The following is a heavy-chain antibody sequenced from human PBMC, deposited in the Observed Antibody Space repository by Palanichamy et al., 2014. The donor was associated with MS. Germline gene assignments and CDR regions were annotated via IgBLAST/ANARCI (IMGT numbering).Heavy chain of an antibody. CDR1: GFTFSSYG. J-gene: IGHJ6*02. V-gene: IGHV3-30*02. Sequence: QVQLVESGGGVVQPGGSLRLSCAASGFTFSSYGMHWVRQAPGKGLEWVAFIRFDGSNKYYADSVKGRFTISRNNSKNTLYLQMNSLRAEDTAIYYCAKATFSNYYYYGMDVWGQGTTVTVSS. CDR2: IRFDGSNK. CDR3: AKATFSNYYYYGMDV. D-gene: IGHD3-3*02.